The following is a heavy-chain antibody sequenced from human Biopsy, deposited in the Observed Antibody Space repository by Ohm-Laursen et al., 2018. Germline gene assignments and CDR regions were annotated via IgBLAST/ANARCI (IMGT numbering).Heavy chain of an antibody. CDR3: ARGMRSSGWPYFDS. V-gene: IGHV4-61*01. CDR2: IYDRGSTA. J-gene: IGHJ4*02. Sequence: PGTLSLTCTVSGDSVSSGSFYWTWIRQPPGQGLEYIGYIYDRGSTANYNPSLESRVTMSVDMPKNQFSLKLSSVTAAGTAIYYCARGMRSSGWPYFDSWGQGTLVTVSS. D-gene: IGHD6-19*01. CDR1: GDSVSSGSFY.